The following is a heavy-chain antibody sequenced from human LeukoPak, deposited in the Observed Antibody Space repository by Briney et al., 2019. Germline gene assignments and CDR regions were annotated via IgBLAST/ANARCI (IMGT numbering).Heavy chain of an antibody. D-gene: IGHD4-17*01. V-gene: IGHV3-23*01. Sequence: PGGSLRLSCAASGFTFSSYAMSWVRQAPGKGLEWVSAISGSGGSTYYADSVKGRFTISRDNSKNTLYLQMNSLRAEDTAVYYCARDPVYGDYDPTPYYFDYWGQGTLVTVSS. J-gene: IGHJ4*02. CDR2: ISGSGGST. CDR1: GFTFSSYA. CDR3: ARDPVYGDYDPTPYYFDY.